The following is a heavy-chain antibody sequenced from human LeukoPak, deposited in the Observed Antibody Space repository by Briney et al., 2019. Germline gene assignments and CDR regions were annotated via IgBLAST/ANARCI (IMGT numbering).Heavy chain of an antibody. CDR2: ITWNSRVK. CDR3: ARSAMGPVETLPFDY. CDR1: GFTFDNFA. Sequence: PGRSLRLSCAASGFTFDNFAMHWVRQAPGKGLEWVSGITWNSRVKTYTPSVKGRFTISRDNAENSLDLQMNSLRAEDTAVYYCARSAMGPVETLPFDYWGQGTLVTVSS. V-gene: IGHV3-9*01. D-gene: IGHD2-2*01. J-gene: IGHJ4*02.